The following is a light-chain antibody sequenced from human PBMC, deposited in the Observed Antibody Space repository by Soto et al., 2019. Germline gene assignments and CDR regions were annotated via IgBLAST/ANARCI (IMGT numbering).Light chain of an antibody. CDR2: AAS. CDR1: QSISKY. J-gene: IGKJ4*01. Sequence: IQITQSPSSLSASVGDRVIIACRASQSISKYLNWYQQKPGNAPNLLIYAASSLQSGVPSRFSGSGSETEFTLTISSMRPEDFANYYCQQTFRIPLTFGGGTKVDIK. CDR3: QQTFRIPLT. V-gene: IGKV1-39*01.